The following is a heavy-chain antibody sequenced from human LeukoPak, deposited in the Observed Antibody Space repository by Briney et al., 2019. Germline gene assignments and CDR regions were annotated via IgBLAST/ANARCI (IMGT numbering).Heavy chain of an antibody. CDR2: INPNSGGT. V-gene: IGHV1-2*02. Sequence: VASVKVSCKASGYTFTGYYMHWVRQAPGQGLEWMGWINPNSGGTNYARKFQGRVTMTRDTSISTAYMELSRLRSDDTAVYYCARVRYYGMDVWGQGTTVTVSS. CDR1: GYTFTGYY. CDR3: ARVRYYGMDV. J-gene: IGHJ6*02.